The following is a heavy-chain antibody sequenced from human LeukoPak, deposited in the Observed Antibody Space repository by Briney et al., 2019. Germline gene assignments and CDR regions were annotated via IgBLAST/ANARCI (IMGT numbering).Heavy chain of an antibody. J-gene: IGHJ4*02. CDR2: IKSKTDGGTT. CDR1: GFTFSNAW. D-gene: IGHD6-19*01. Sequence: NPGGSLRLSCAASGFTFSNAWMSWVRQAPGKGLEWVGRIKSKTDGGTTDYAAPVKGRFTISRDDPKNTLYLQMNSLKTEDTAVYYCTTGTAVAGSDYWGQGTLVTVSS. CDR3: TTGTAVAGSDY. V-gene: IGHV3-15*01.